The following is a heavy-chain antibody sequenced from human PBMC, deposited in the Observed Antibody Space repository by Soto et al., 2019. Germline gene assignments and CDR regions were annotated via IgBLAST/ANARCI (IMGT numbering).Heavy chain of an antibody. Sequence: SVKGSCKASGYTVTTYYMHWVRQAPVQGLEWMGIINPSGGSTTYAQKFQDRVIMTRDTSTSTVYMELSRLRSEDTAVYYCARTGSGSTYSYYYGMDVWGQGTTVTVSS. J-gene: IGHJ6*02. D-gene: IGHD2-15*01. CDR1: GYTVTTYY. V-gene: IGHV1-46*01. CDR3: ARTGSGSTYSYYYGMDV. CDR2: INPSGGST.